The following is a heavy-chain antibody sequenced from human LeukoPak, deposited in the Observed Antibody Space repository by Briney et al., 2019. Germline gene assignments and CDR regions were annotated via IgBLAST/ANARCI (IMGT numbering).Heavy chain of an antibody. CDR1: GGSISSSNW. CDR3: ARDSSSGDDAFDI. J-gene: IGHJ3*02. Sequence: SETLSLTCAVSGGSISSSNWWSWVRQPPGKGLEWIGEIYHSGSTNYNPSLKSRVTISVDKSKNQFSLKLSSVTAADTAVYYCARDSSSGDDAFDIWGQGTMVTVSS. CDR2: IYHSGST. V-gene: IGHV4-4*02. D-gene: IGHD6-13*01.